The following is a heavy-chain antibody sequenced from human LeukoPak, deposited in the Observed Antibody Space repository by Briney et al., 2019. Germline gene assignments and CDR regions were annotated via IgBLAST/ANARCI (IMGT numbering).Heavy chain of an antibody. J-gene: IGHJ4*02. CDR1: GFTFSSYE. Sequence: GGSLRLSCAASGFTFSSYEMNWVRQAPGKGLEWVSYISSSGSTIYYADSVKGRFTISRDNAKKSLYLEMNSLRAEDTAVYYCARDLFPSTTAYFDYWGQGTLVTVSS. D-gene: IGHD4-11*01. CDR2: ISSSGSTI. V-gene: IGHV3-48*03. CDR3: ARDLFPSTTAYFDY.